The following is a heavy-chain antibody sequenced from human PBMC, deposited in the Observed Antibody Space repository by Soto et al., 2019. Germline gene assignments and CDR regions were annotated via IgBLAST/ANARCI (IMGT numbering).Heavy chain of an antibody. D-gene: IGHD6-6*01. CDR2: IYSDGTT. Sequence: GGSLRLSCAASGFTVSSNYMNWVRQAPGKGLEWLSIIYSDGTTYYAASVKGRFTISRDNFKNTLYLQMNNLRAEDTAVYYCAILSNWGQGTLVTVSP. J-gene: IGHJ4*02. CDR1: GFTVSSNY. CDR3: AILSN. V-gene: IGHV3-53*01.